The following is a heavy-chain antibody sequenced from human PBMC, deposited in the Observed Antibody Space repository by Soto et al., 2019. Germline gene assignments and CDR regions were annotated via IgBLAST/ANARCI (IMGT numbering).Heavy chain of an antibody. CDR3: ARGHPHVLRDFDWLAQEYFQH. CDR2: ISAYNGNT. D-gene: IGHD3-9*01. V-gene: IGHV1-18*01. CDR1: GYTFTSYG. Sequence: ASVKVSCKASGYTFTSYGISWVRQAPGQGLEWMGWISAYNGNTNYAQKLQGRVTMTTDTSTSTAYMELRSLRSDDTAVYYCARGHPHVLRDFDWLAQEYFQHWGQGTLVPVSS. J-gene: IGHJ1*01.